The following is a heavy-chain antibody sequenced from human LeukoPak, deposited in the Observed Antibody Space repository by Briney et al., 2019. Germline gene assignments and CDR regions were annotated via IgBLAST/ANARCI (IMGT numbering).Heavy chain of an antibody. V-gene: IGHV4-39*01. CDR2: IYYSGST. J-gene: IGHJ4*02. Sequence: PSETLSLTCTVSGGSISSSSYYWGWIRQPPGKGLEWIGSIYYSGSTYYNPSLKSRVTISVDTSKNPFSLQLSSVTAADTAVYYCARHGSGWYHFDYWGQGTLVTVSS. D-gene: IGHD6-19*01. CDR3: ARHGSGWYHFDY. CDR1: GGSISSSSYY.